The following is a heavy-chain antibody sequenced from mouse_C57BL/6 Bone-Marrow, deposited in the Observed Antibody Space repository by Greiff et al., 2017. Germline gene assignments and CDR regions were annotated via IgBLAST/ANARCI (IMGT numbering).Heavy chain of an antibody. CDR2: IWWDDDK. CDR1: GFSLSTFGMG. V-gene: IGHV8-8*01. Sequence: QVTLKESGPGILQPSQTLSLPCSFSGFSLSTFGMGVGWIRQPSGQGLEWLAHIWWDDDKYYNPALKSRLTISKDTSKNQVFLTIANVDTADTATYYWARSPYSNYGGYAMDYWGQGTSVTVSS. CDR3: ARSPYSNYGGYAMDY. J-gene: IGHJ4*01. D-gene: IGHD2-5*01.